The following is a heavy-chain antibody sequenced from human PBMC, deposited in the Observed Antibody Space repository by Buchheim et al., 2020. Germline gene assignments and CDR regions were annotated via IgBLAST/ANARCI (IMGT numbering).Heavy chain of an antibody. CDR1: GFTFSSYA. CDR2: ISGSGGST. CDR3: AKDFSSDYYDSSGYLGDY. J-gene: IGHJ4*02. Sequence: EVQLLESGGGLVQPGGSLRLSCAASGFTFSSYAMSWVRQAPGKGLEWVSAISGSGGSTYYADSVKGRFTTSRDNSKNTLYLQMNSLRAEDTAVYYCAKDFSSDYYDSSGYLGDYWGQGTL. V-gene: IGHV3-23*01. D-gene: IGHD3-22*01.